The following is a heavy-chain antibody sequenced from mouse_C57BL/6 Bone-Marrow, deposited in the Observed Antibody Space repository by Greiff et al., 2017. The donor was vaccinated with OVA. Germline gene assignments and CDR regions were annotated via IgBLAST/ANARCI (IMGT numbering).Heavy chain of an antibody. CDR3: ARCYYGSSPHWYFDV. CDR1: GFSLTSYG. Sequence: QVQLQQSGPGLVQPSPCLSITCTVSGFSLTSYGVHWVRQSPGQGLEWLGVIWSGGSTDYNAAFISRLSISKDNSKSQVFFKMNSLQADDTAIYYCARCYYGSSPHWYFDVWGTGTTVTVSS. V-gene: IGHV2-2*01. J-gene: IGHJ1*03. D-gene: IGHD1-1*01. CDR2: IWSGGST.